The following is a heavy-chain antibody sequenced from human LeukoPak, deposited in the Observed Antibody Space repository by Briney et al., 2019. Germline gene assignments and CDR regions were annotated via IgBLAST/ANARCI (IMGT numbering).Heavy chain of an antibody. Sequence: SETLSLTCTVSGGSVSSGSYYWSWIRQPPGKGLEWIGYIHYSGSTNYNPSLKSRVTISVDTSKNQFSLKLSSVTAADTAVYYCARDYYYDSSGYHGNWGQGTLVTVSS. V-gene: IGHV4-61*01. CDR1: GGSVSSGSYY. J-gene: IGHJ4*02. D-gene: IGHD3-22*01. CDR3: ARDYYYDSSGYHGN. CDR2: IHYSGST.